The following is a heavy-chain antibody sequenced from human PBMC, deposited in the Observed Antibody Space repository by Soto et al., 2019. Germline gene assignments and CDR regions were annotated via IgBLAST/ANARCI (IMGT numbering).Heavy chain of an antibody. V-gene: IGHV3-23*01. Sequence: PGGSLRLSCASSGFTFSTYAMGLVRQATGEGLEWVSAISGSGGSTYYADSVKGRFTISRDNSKNTLYLQMNSLRAEDTAVYYCARDGLRVTIFGVVAPRYYYGMDVWGQGTTVTVSS. D-gene: IGHD3-3*01. J-gene: IGHJ6*02. CDR3: ARDGLRVTIFGVVAPRYYYGMDV. CDR2: ISGSGGST. CDR1: GFTFSTYA.